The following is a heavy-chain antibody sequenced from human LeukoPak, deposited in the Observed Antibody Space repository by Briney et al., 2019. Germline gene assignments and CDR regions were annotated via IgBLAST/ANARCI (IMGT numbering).Heavy chain of an antibody. Sequence: PGGSLRLSCAASGFTFSSYAMSWVRQAPGKGLEWVSAISGSGGSTYYADSVKGRFTISRDNSKNTLYLQMNSLRAGDTAVYYCARADSSGLEYYYYGMDVWGQGTTVTVSS. CDR1: GFTFSSYA. D-gene: IGHD3-22*01. CDR2: ISGSGGST. V-gene: IGHV3-23*01. CDR3: ARADSSGLEYYYYGMDV. J-gene: IGHJ6*02.